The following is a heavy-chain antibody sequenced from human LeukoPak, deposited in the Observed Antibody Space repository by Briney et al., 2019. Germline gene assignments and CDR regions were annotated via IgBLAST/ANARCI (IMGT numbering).Heavy chain of an antibody. CDR1: GYRFTSYW. V-gene: IGHV5-51*01. CDR3: ARLRRSGFGELLVGYFDY. D-gene: IGHD3-10*01. J-gene: IGHJ4*02. CDR2: IYPGDSDT. Sequence: GESLKISCKGSGYRFTSYWIGWVRQMPGKGLEWMGIIYPGDSDTRYSPSFQGQVTISADKSISTAYLQWSSLKASDTAMYCCARLRRSGFGELLVGYFDYWGQGTLVTVSS.